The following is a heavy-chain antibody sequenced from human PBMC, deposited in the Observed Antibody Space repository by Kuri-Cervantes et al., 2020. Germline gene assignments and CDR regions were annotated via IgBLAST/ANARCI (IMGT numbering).Heavy chain of an antibody. V-gene: IGHV3-23*01. J-gene: IGHJ5*02. CDR2: ISGSGGST. D-gene: IGHD3-22*01. CDR3: ARELDYYDSSGYLEGRWFDP. CDR1: GFTFSSYA. Sequence: GESLKISCAASGFTFSSYAMSWVRQAPGKGLEWVSAISGSGGSTYYADSVKGRFTISRDNSKNTLYLQMNSLRAEDTAVYYCARELDYYDSSGYLEGRWFDPWGQGTLVTVSS.